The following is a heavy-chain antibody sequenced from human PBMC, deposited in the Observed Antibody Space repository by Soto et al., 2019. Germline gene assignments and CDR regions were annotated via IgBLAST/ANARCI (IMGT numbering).Heavy chain of an antibody. CDR3: ARGGIDCSSTSCYTGWFDP. D-gene: IGHD2-2*02. CDR2: INPNSGGT. V-gene: IGHV1-2*02. Sequence: AASVKVSCKASGYTFTGYYMHWVRQAPGQGLEWMGWINPNSGGTNYAQKFQGRVTMTRDTSISTAYMELSRLRSDDTAVYYCARGGIDCSSTSCYTGWFDPWGQGTLVTVSS. CDR1: GYTFTGYY. J-gene: IGHJ5*02.